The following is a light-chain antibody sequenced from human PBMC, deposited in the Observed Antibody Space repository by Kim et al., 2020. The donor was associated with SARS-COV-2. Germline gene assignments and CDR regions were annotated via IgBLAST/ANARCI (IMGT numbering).Light chain of an antibody. CDR2: DVS. CDR1: SSDVGCYNY. J-gene: IGLJ1*01. CDR3: SSFTSSSTYV. Sequence: GQSITTSCTGTSSDVGCYNYVSWYQQHPGKAPKLMIYDVSNRPSGVSNRFSGSKSGNTASLTISGLQAEDEADYYCSSFTSSSTYVFGTGTKVTVL. V-gene: IGLV2-14*03.